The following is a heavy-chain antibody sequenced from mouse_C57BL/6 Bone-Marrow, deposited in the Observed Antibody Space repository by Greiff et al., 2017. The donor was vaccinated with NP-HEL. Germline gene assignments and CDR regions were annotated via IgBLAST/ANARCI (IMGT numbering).Heavy chain of an antibody. CDR3: ARYFITTVGYFDY. D-gene: IGHD1-1*01. Sequence: VHVKQSVAELVRPGASVKLSCTASGFNIKNTYMHWVKQRPEQGLEWIGRIDPANGNTKYAPKFQGKATITADTSSNTAYLQLSSLTSEDTAIYYCARYFITTVGYFDYWGQGTTLTVSS. CDR2: IDPANGNT. J-gene: IGHJ2*01. V-gene: IGHV14-3*01. CDR1: GFNIKNTY.